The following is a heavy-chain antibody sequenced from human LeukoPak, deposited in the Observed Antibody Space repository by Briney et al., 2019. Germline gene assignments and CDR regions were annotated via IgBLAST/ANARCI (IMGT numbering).Heavy chain of an antibody. CDR3: ARSFLYCYYMDV. CDR1: GGSFSGYY. J-gene: IGHJ6*03. D-gene: IGHD2/OR15-2a*01. CDR2: INHSGST. V-gene: IGHV4-34*01. Sequence: SETLSLTCAVYGGSFSGYYWSWIRQPPGKGLEWIGEINHSGSTNYNPSLKSRVTISVDTSKNQFSLKLSSVTAADTAVYYCARSFLYCYYMDVWGKGTTVTVSS.